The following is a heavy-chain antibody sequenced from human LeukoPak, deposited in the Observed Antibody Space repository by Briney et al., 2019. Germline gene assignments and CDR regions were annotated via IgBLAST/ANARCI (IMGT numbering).Heavy chain of an antibody. CDR2: IKQGGSEK. J-gene: IGHJ3*02. CDR1: GFTFSSYW. Sequence: PGGSLRLSCAASGFTFSSYWMSWVRQAPGKGLEWVANIKQGGSEKYYVDSVKSRFTISRDNAKNSLYLQMNSLRAEDTAVYYCASVYSPFAFDIWGQGTMVTVSS. D-gene: IGHD1-26*01. V-gene: IGHV3-7*01. CDR3: ASVYSPFAFDI.